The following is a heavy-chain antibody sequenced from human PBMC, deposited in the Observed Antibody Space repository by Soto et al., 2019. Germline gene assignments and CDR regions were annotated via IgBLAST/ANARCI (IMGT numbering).Heavy chain of an antibody. D-gene: IGHD6-19*01. CDR3: ARVWQWLVLNGYYYGMDV. CDR1: AGTFSSYA. CDR2: IIPIFGTA. Sequence: QVQLVQSGAEVKKPGSSVKVSCKASAGTFSSYAISWVRPAPVQGLEGIGGIIPIFGTANYEQKFQGTVTITADASTSKAYKGVSSLGSEDTAVYYCARVWQWLVLNGYYYGMDVWGQGTTVTVSS. J-gene: IGHJ6*02. V-gene: IGHV1-69*01.